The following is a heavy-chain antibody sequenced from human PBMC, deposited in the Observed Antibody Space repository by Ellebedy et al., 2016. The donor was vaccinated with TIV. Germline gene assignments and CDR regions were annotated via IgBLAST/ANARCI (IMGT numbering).Heavy chain of an antibody. D-gene: IGHD1-26*01. CDR3: TSRASGRSDLGRVLYFDY. CDR1: GGSISSYY. CDR2: VYYSGST. J-gene: IGHJ4*02. V-gene: IGHV4-59*08. Sequence: SETLSLTCTVSGGSISSYYWSWIRQPPGMGLEYIGHVYYSGSTNYNPSLKGRVALSIDTSKNQFSLKLTSVTAADTAVYYCTSRASGRSDLGRVLYFDYWGQGTLVTVSS.